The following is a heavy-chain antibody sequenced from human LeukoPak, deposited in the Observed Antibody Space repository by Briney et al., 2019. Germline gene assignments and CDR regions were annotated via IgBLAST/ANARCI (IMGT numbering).Heavy chain of an antibody. J-gene: IGHJ6*03. D-gene: IGHD3-10*01. CDR2: ISWNSGSI. CDR1: GFTVGTYY. V-gene: IGHV3-9*01. CDR3: AKDYGSGVHYYMDV. Sequence: PGGSLRLSCAASGFTVGTYYMHWVRQAPGKGLEWVSGISWNSGSIGYADSVKGRFTISRDNAKNSLYLQMNSLRAEDTALYYCAKDYGSGVHYYMDVWGKGTTVTISS.